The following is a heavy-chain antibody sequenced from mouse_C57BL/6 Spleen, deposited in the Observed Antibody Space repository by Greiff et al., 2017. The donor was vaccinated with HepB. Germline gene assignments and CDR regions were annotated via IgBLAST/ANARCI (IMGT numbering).Heavy chain of an antibody. CDR1: GFTFSDYY. V-gene: IGHV5-16*01. Sequence: EVKLVESEGGLVQPGSSMKLSCTASGFTFSDYYMAWVRQVPEKGLEWVANINYDGSSTYYLDSLKSRFIISRDNAKNILYLQMSSLKSEDTATYYCARLQGAMDYWGQGTSVTVSS. CDR2: INYDGSST. J-gene: IGHJ4*01. CDR3: ARLQGAMDY.